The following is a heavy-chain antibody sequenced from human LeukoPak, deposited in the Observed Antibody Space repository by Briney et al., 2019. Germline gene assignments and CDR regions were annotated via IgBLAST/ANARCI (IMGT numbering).Heavy chain of an antibody. Sequence: QPGGSLRLSCAASGFTFSSSGMHWVRQAPGKGLEWVAFISYDGSNRYYADSVKGRFTISRDNSKNTLYLQMNSLRAEDTAVYYCARGPHSSGYYGHYFDYWGQGTLVTVSS. CDR2: ISYDGSNR. J-gene: IGHJ4*02. CDR1: GFTFSSSG. D-gene: IGHD3-22*01. V-gene: IGHV3-30*02. CDR3: ARGPHSSGYYGHYFDY.